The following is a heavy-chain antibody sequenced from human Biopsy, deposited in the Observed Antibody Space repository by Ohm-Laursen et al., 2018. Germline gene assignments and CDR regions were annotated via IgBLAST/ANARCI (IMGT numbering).Heavy chain of an antibody. CDR1: GFTFSSSW. CDR3: TKERRGWYSER. J-gene: IGHJ4*02. V-gene: IGHV3-74*01. Sequence: SLRLSCAASGFTFSSSWMHWVRQAPGKGLEWVSRFNSDGTDTTYADSVEGRFTISRDQFKSTVYLQLNSLRTEDTAIYYCTKERRGWYSERWGQGTLVTVSS. CDR2: FNSDGTDT. D-gene: IGHD6-19*01.